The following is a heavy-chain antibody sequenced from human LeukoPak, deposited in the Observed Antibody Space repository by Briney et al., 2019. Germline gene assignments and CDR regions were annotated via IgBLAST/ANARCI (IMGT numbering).Heavy chain of an antibody. CDR1: GYTFTGYY. J-gene: IGHJ4*02. V-gene: IGHV1-2*02. CDR3: ARGSSFNGFHY. D-gene: IGHD6-6*01. CDR2: INPNSGGT. Sequence: ASVKVSCKASGYTFTGYYMHWVRQAPVQGLERMGWINPNSGGTNYAQKFQGRVTMTRDTSISTAHMEPSRLRSDDTALYYCARGSSFNGFHYGGQGTLVPVSS.